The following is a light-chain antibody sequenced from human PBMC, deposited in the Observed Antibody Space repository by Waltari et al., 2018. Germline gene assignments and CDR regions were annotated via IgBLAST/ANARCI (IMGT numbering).Light chain of an antibody. CDR1: QSVSSNY. Sequence: IVLTQSPGTLSLSPGERATLSCRTSQSVSSNYLAWYQQKPGQAPRLLIYGASSRATGIPDRFSGSGSGTDFTLTITRREPEDFAVYYCQQHGSSPLTFGGGTKVEIK. J-gene: IGKJ4*01. V-gene: IGKV3-20*01. CDR3: QQHGSSPLT. CDR2: GAS.